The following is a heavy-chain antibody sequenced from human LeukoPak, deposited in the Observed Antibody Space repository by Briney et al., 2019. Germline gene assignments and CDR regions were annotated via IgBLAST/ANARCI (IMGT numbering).Heavy chain of an antibody. Sequence: VASVKVSCKASGYTFTGYYMHWVRQAPGQGLEWMGWINPNNGGTNYAQKFQGRVTMTRDTSINTAYMELSRLRSDDTAVYYCARDRDYGGRDYYDSSGYWRFGYYYYYMDVWGKGTTVTVSS. CDR3: ARDRDYGGRDYYDSSGYWRFGYYYYYMDV. CDR1: GYTFTGYY. D-gene: IGHD3-22*01. V-gene: IGHV1-2*02. CDR2: INPNNGGT. J-gene: IGHJ6*03.